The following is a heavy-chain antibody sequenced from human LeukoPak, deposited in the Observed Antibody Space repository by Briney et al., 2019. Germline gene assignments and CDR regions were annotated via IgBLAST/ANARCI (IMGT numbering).Heavy chain of an antibody. CDR2: ISSSSSTI. CDR1: GFTFSSYS. V-gene: IGHV3-48*02. Sequence: GGSLRLSCAASGFTFSSYSMTWVRQAPGKGLEWVSYISSSSSTIYYADSVKGRFTISRDNAKNSLYLQMNSLRDEDTAVYYCARVPHPEVPNLHFDYWGQGTLVTVSS. CDR3: ARVPHPEVPNLHFDY. D-gene: IGHD2-2*01. J-gene: IGHJ4*02.